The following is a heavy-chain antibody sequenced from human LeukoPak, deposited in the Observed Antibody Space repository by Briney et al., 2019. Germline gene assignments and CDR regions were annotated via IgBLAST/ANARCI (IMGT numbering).Heavy chain of an antibody. CDR1: GYTFTGYY. J-gene: IGHJ4*02. CDR3: ARSSNNQPAPDY. D-gene: IGHD1-20*01. Sequence: GASVKVSCKASGYTFTGYYMHWVRQAPGQGLEWMGWINHNSGGTNYAQKFQGRVTMTRDTSISTAYMELSRLRSDDTAVYYCARSSNNQPAPDYWGQGTLVTVSS. CDR2: INHNSGGT. V-gene: IGHV1-2*02.